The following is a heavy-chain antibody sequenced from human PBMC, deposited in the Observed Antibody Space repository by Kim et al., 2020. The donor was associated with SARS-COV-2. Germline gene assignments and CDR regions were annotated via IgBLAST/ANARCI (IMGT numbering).Heavy chain of an antibody. D-gene: IGHD2-8*01. Sequence: SQTLSLTCAISGDSVSSNSAAWNWIRQSPSRGLECLGRTYYRSKWYNDYAVSVKSRITINPDTSKNQFSLQLNSVTPEDTAVYYCARDNGGRPTYYYYYGMDVWGQGTTVTVSS. CDR1: GDSVSSNSAA. CDR2: TYYRSKWYN. J-gene: IGHJ6*02. CDR3: ARDNGGRPTYYYYYGMDV. V-gene: IGHV6-1*01.